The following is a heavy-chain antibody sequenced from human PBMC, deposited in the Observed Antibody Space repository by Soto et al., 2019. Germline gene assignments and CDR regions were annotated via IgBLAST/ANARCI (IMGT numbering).Heavy chain of an antibody. CDR3: AHRQWRSYVLDDSSGYYPYYFDY. J-gene: IGHJ4*02. CDR1: GFSLSTSGVG. V-gene: IGHV2-5*02. Sequence: SGPTLVSPTQTLTLTCTFSGFSLSTSGVGVGWIRQPPGKALKWLALIYWDDDKRYSPSLKSRLTITKDTSKNQVVLTTTNMDPVDTATYYCAHRQWRSYVLDDSSGYYPYYFDYWGQGTLVTVSS. D-gene: IGHD3-22*01. CDR2: IYWDDDK.